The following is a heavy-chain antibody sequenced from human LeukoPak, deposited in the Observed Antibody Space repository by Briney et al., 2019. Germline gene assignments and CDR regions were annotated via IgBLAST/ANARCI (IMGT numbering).Heavy chain of an antibody. V-gene: IGHV3-74*01. CDR2: INSDGSST. CDR1: GFSFSTWS. D-gene: IGHD2-21*02. Sequence: GGSLRLSCAASGFSFSTWSINWVRQAPGKGLVWVSRINSDGSSTTYADSVKGRFTISRDNAKKTLYLKMNSLRAGDTAVFYCARAPVQYCGGDCDAFDIWGQGTMVTVSS. J-gene: IGHJ3*02. CDR3: ARAPVQYCGGDCDAFDI.